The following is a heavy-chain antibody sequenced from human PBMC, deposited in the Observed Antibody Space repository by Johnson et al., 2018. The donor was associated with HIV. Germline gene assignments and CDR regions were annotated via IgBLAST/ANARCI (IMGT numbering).Heavy chain of an antibody. J-gene: IGHJ3*02. V-gene: IGHV3-30*04. D-gene: IGHD4-17*01. CDR3: ARDRPYFYGDYSAFDI. CDR2: ISYDGSNK. Sequence: QLVESGGGVVQPGRSLRLSCAASGFTFSSYAMHWVRQAPGKGLEWVAVISYDGSNKYYADSVKGRFTISRDNSKNTLYLQMNSLRAEDTAVYYCARDRPYFYGDYSAFDIWGQGTMVTVSS. CDR1: GFTFSSYA.